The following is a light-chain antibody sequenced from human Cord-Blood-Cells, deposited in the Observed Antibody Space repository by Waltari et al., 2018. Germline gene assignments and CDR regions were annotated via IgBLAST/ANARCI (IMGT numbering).Light chain of an antibody. CDR3: MQALQTPYT. CDR2: LGS. CDR1: QSHLHSNGYNY. Sequence: DIVMTQSPPSLPVTPGEPASTSCRSSQSHLHSNGYNYLDWYLQKPGQSPQLLIYLGSNRASGVPDRFSGSGSGTDFTLKISRVEAEDVGVYDCMQALQTPYTFGQGTKLEIK. J-gene: IGKJ2*01. V-gene: IGKV2-28*01.